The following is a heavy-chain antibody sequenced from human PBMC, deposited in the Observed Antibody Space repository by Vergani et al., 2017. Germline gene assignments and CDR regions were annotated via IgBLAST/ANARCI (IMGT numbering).Heavy chain of an antibody. CDR1: EFTFSSYS. V-gene: IGHV3-21*01. CDR3: AREQVQYYYDSSGYYSYYFDY. D-gene: IGHD3-22*01. J-gene: IGHJ4*02. CDR2: ISSSSSYI. Sequence: DVQIVESGGGLVQPGGSLRLSCTGSEFTFSSYSMNWVRQAPGKGLEWVSSISSSSSYIYYADSVKGRFTISRDNAKNSLYLQMNSLRAEDTAVYYCAREQVQYYYDSSGYYSYYFDYWGQGTLVTVSS.